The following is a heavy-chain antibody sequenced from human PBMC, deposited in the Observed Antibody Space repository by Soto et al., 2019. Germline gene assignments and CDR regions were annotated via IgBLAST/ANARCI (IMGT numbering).Heavy chain of an antibody. CDR1: GFTFSSYA. CDR3: AKGPRSNYVTSFFDS. V-gene: IGHV3-23*01. CDR2: FSGGGGNT. D-gene: IGHD3-16*01. Sequence: PGGSLRLSCAASGFTFSSYAMSWVRQAPGKGLQWVSTFSGGGGNTYHADSVKGRFTISRDNSKNTLDLQMNSLRAEDTAVYYCAKGPRSNYVTSFFDSWGQGILVTVSS. J-gene: IGHJ4*01.